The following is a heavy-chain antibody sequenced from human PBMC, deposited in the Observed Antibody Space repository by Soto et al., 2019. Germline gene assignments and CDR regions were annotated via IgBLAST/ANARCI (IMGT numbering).Heavy chain of an antibody. D-gene: IGHD4-17*01. CDR3: ARDHRMTKVTTDWFDP. CDR2: IIPIFGTA. V-gene: IGHV1-69*13. CDR1: GGTFSSYA. J-gene: IGHJ5*02. Sequence: SVKVSCKASGGTFSSYAISWVRQAPGQGLEWMGGIIPIFGTANYAQKFQGRVTITADESTSTAYMELSSLRSEDTAVYYCARDHRMTKVTTDWFDPWGQGTLVTVSS.